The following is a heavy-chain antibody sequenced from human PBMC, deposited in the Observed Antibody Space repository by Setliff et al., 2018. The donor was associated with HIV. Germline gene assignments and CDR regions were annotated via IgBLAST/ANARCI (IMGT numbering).Heavy chain of an antibody. J-gene: IGHJ4*02. V-gene: IGHV1-2*02. CDR3: ARESQTGTGSYLA. CDR1: GYSLAGYP. CDR2: INPNSGDT. D-gene: IGHD3-10*01. Sequence: ASVKVSCKTSGYSLAGYPLHWVRQAPGQGLEWMGWINPNSGDTNYAQNFKDRVTVTRDTSTSTVYMDLSSLRPEDTAVYYCARESQTGTGSYLAWGQGTLVTVSS.